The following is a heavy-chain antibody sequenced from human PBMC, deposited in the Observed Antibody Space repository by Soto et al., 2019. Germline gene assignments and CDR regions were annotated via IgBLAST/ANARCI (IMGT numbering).Heavy chain of an antibody. D-gene: IGHD2-15*01. J-gene: IGHJ4*02. CDR3: AKARSGGRAIGYYFDY. Sequence: GGSLRLSCAASGFTFSSYGMHWVRQAPGKGLEWVAVISYDGSNKYYADSVKGRFTISRDNSKNTLYLQMNSLRAEDTAVYYCAKARSGGRAIGYYFDYWGQGTLVTV. CDR2: ISYDGSNK. V-gene: IGHV3-30*18. CDR1: GFTFSSYG.